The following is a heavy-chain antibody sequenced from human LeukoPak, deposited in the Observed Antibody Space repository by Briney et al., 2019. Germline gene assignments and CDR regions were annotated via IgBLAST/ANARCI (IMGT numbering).Heavy chain of an antibody. J-gene: IGHJ6*02. CDR3: AREMEDIVVVPAALYYYYYGMDV. CDR1: GYTFTSYG. V-gene: IGHV1-18*01. Sequence: GASVKVSCKASGYTFTSYGISWVRQAPGQGLEWMGWISAYNGNTNYAQKLQGRVTMTTDTSTSTAYMELGSLRSDDTAVYYCAREMEDIVVVPAALYYYYYGMDVWGQGTTVTVSS. D-gene: IGHD2-2*01. CDR2: ISAYNGNT.